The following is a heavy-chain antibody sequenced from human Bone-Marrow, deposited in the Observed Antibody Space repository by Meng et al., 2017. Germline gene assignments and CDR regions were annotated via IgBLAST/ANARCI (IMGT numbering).Heavy chain of an antibody. J-gene: IGHJ4*02. D-gene: IGHD3-10*01. CDR2: IGGGPDET. V-gene: IGHV3-23*01. Sequence: GESLKISCAASGFSFSTYAMYWVRQAPGKGLEWVAAIGGGPDETYYADSVKGRFTISRDNSKNTLYLQMNSLRAEDTAVYYCAKDGLLLWFGEVDYWGQGTLVTVSS. CDR3: AKDGLLLWFGEVDY. CDR1: GFSFSTYA.